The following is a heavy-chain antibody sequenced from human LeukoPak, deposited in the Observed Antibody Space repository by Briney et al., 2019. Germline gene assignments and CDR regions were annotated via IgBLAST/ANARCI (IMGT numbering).Heavy chain of an antibody. D-gene: IGHD6-19*01. CDR3: ARGSAVAGTGNWFDP. J-gene: IGHJ5*02. Sequence: ASVKVSCKASGYTFTSYDINWVRQATGQGLEWMGWMNPNSGNTGYAQKFQGRVTMTRNTSMSTAYMELSSLRSEDTAVHYCARGSAVAGTGNWFDPWGQGTLVTVSS. V-gene: IGHV1-8*01. CDR2: MNPNSGNT. CDR1: GYTFTSYD.